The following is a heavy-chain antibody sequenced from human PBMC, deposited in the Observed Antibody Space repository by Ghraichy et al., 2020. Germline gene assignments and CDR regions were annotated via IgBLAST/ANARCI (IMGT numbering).Heavy chain of an antibody. CDR1: GASISTDY. V-gene: IGHV4-59*01. J-gene: IGHJ2*01. CDR2: IDNSGST. Sequence: SETLSLTCTVSGASISTDYWSWIRQPPGKGLEWIGYIDNSGSTNYNPSLKSRVTMSIDTSKNQFSLMLNSVTAADTAVYFCSRMRGSDSGYYLGVRDLDLWGRGTLVSVAS. CDR3: SRMRGSDSGYYLGVRDLDL. D-gene: IGHD3-22*01.